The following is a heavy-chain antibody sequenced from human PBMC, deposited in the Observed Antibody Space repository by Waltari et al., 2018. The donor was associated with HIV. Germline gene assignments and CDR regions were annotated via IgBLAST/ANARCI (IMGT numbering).Heavy chain of an antibody. CDR2: INDGGTS. CDR3: ARVPSMKPRGGTFHA. Sequence: QVQLQQWGAGLLKPSETLSLTCAVYGGPFSGYYWSWIRQPPGKGLEWIVEINDGGTSHCNPSLKSLVSMSVDTAKNQFSLKLSAVTAADSGVYFCARVPSMKPRGGTFHAWGQGTMVTVSS. V-gene: IGHV4-34*02. J-gene: IGHJ3*01. CDR1: GGPFSGYY. D-gene: IGHD3-22*01.